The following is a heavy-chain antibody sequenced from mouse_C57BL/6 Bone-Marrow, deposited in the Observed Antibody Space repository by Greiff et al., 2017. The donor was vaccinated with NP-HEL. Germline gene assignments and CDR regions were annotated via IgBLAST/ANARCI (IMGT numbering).Heavy chain of an antibody. Sequence: VKLVESDAELVKPGASVKISCKVSGYTFTDHTIHWMKQRPEQGLEWIGYIYPRDGSTKYNEKFKGKATLTADKSSSTAYMQLNSLTSEDSAVYFCARGIYYYGWYFDVWGTGTTVTVSS. D-gene: IGHD1-1*01. CDR1: GYTFTDHT. V-gene: IGHV1-78*01. CDR2: IYPRDGST. J-gene: IGHJ1*03. CDR3: ARGIYYYGWYFDV.